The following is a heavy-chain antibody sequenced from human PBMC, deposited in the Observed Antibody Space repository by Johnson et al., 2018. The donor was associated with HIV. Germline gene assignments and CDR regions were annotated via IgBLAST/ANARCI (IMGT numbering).Heavy chain of an antibody. J-gene: IGHJ3*02. CDR3: AKSPAKDHGGNSGAFDI. D-gene: IGHD4-23*01. CDR1: GFTFDDYA. Sequence: QVQLVESGGGLVQPGRSLRLSCAASGFTFDDYAMHWVRQAPGKGLEWVAVISYDGNNKYYADSVKGRFTISRDNSKNTLYLQMNSLRAEDTAVYYCAKSPAKDHGGNSGAFDIWGQGTMVTVSS. CDR2: ISYDGNNK. V-gene: IGHV3-30*18.